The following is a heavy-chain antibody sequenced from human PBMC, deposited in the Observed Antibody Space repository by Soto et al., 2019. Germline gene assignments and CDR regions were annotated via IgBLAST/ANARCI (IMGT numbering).Heavy chain of an antibody. CDR2: VYSSGST. V-gene: IGHV4-59*01. CDR1: GDSITSYN. J-gene: IGHJ5*01. Sequence: PSETLSLTCTVSGDSITSYNWNWLRQPPGKALEWIGYVYSSGSTNYNPSLKSRVTISVDTSRNQFSLKVNSVTAADTAMYYCARRAGGVVTGSIANSLESWGQGTGVYVAS. CDR3: ARRAGGVVTGSIANSLES. D-gene: IGHD2-15*01.